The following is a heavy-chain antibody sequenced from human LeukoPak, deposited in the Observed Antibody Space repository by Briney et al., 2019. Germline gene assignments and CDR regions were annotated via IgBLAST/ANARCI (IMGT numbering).Heavy chain of an antibody. CDR3: ARTNGDPSQYHYSYMDV. J-gene: IGHJ6*03. CDR1: RFTFSTYA. Sequence: PGGSLRLSCEASRFTFSTYAMYWVRQAPGKGPEWVAFIRFDGSGKYYADSVEGRVTVSRDNSKNTLYLQMNSLRNEDTAVYYCARTNGDPSQYHYSYMDVWGKGTTVTISS. CDR2: IRFDGSGK. D-gene: IGHD4-17*01. V-gene: IGHV3-30*02.